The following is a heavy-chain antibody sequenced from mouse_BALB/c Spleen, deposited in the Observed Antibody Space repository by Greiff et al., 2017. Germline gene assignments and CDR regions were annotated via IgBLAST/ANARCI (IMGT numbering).Heavy chain of an antibody. Sequence: EVKVVESGGGLVQPGGSLRLSCATSGFTFTDYYMSWVRQPPGKALEWLGFMRNKANGYTTEYSASVKGRFTISRDNSQSILYLHMNTLRAEDSATYYCARDRDGYYGWFAYWGQGTLVTVSA. CDR3: ARDRDGYYGWFAY. CDR1: GFTFTDYY. D-gene: IGHD2-3*01. J-gene: IGHJ3*01. V-gene: IGHV7-3*02. CDR2: MRNKANGYTT.